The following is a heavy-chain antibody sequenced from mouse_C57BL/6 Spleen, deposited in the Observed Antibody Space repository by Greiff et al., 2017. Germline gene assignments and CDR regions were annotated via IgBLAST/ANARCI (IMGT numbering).Heavy chain of an antibody. V-gene: IGHV3-6*01. CDR1: GYSITSGYY. D-gene: IGHD2-4*01. CDR2: ISYDGSN. Sequence: EVQLVESGPGLVKPSQSLSLTCSVTGYSITSGYYWNWIRQFPGNKLEWMGYISYDGSNNYNPSLKNRISITRDTSKNQFFLKLNSVTTEDTATYYCAAMITTLLDYWGQGTTLTVSS. J-gene: IGHJ2*01. CDR3: AAMITTLLDY.